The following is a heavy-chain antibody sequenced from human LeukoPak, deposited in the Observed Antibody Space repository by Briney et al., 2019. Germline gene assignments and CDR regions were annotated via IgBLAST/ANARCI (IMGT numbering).Heavy chain of an antibody. Sequence: GGSLRPSCAASGFTFSTYWMSWVRQAPGKGLEWVANIKQDGSEKYYVDSVKGRFTISRDNAKNSLDLQMNSLRAEDTAIYYCARYCSSTSCYNEVLDYWGQGTLVTVSS. V-gene: IGHV3-7*01. CDR2: IKQDGSEK. D-gene: IGHD2-2*02. CDR3: ARYCSSTSCYNEVLDY. J-gene: IGHJ4*02. CDR1: GFTFSTYW.